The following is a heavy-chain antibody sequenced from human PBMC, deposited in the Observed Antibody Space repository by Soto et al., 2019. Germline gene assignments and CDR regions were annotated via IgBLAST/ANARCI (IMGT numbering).Heavy chain of an antibody. CDR3: ASGYDLGNWFDP. J-gene: IGHJ5*02. D-gene: IGHD5-12*01. V-gene: IGHV1-69*12. Sequence: QVQLVQSGAEVKKPGSSVKVSCKASGGTFSSYAISWVRQAPGQGLEWMGGIIPIFGTANYAQKFQGRVXIXAXXSTSTAYTDLSSLRSEDTAVYYCASGYDLGNWFDPWGQGTLVTVSS. CDR1: GGTFSSYA. CDR2: IIPIFGTA.